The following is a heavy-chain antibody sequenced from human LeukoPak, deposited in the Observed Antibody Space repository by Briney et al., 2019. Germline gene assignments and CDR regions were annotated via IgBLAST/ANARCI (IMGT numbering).Heavy chain of an antibody. Sequence: GSSVKVSCKASGGTFSSYAISWVRQAPGQGLEWMGGIIPIFGTANYAQKFQGRVTITADESTSTAYMELSSLRSEDTAVYYCARVPLKYYYDSSGYYDYWGQGTLVTVSS. V-gene: IGHV1-69*01. CDR2: IIPIFGTA. CDR3: ARVPLKYYYDSSGYYDY. J-gene: IGHJ4*02. CDR1: GGTFSSYA. D-gene: IGHD3-22*01.